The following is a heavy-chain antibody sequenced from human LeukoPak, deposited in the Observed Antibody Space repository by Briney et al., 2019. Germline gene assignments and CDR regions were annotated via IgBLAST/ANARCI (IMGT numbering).Heavy chain of an antibody. CDR3: AKGFGGYYYYYMDV. CDR2: IRYDGTNK. CDR1: GFTFSSCG. D-gene: IGHD3-16*01. Sequence: PGGSLRLSCAASGFTFSSCGMHWVRQAPGKGLEWVAFIRYDGTNKYYADSVKRRFTISRDNSKNTLYLQMNSLRAEDTAVYYCAKGFGGYYYYYMDVWGKGTTVTVSS. J-gene: IGHJ6*03. V-gene: IGHV3-30*02.